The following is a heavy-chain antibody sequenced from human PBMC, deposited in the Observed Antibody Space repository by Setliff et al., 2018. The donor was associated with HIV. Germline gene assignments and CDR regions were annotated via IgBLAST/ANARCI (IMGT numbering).Heavy chain of an antibody. D-gene: IGHD3-22*01. V-gene: IGHV1-69*10. Sequence: SVKVSCKASRGTFSSYGFNWVRQAPGQGLEWMGGIIPILGIANYAQKFKGRVTITADKSTSTVYMELRSLRSEDTAVYYCARGGSSGSYWGQGTLVTVSS. CDR3: ARGGSSGSY. CDR2: IIPILGIA. CDR1: RGTFSSYG. J-gene: IGHJ4*02.